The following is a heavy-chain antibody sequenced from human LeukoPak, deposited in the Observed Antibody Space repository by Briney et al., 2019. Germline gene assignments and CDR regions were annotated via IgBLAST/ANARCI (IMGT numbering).Heavy chain of an antibody. V-gene: IGHV3-11*01. CDR2: ISSSGSTI. J-gene: IGHJ5*02. CDR1: GFTFSDYY. Sequence: GGSLRLPCAASGFTFSDYYMSWIRQAPGKGLEWVSYISSSGSTIYYADSVKGRFTISRDNAKNSLYLQMNSLRAEDTAVYYCARDGRYCSSTSCLFDPWGQGTLVTVSS. CDR3: ARDGRYCSSTSCLFDP. D-gene: IGHD2-2*01.